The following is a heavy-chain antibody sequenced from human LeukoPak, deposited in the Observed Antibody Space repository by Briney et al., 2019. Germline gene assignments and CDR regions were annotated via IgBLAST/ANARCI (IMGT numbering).Heavy chain of an antibody. D-gene: IGHD6-13*01. V-gene: IGHV3-9*01. CDR1: GFTFDGYA. Sequence: GGSLRLSCAASGFTFDGYAMHWVRQAPGKGLEWVSGISWNSGSIGYGDCVKCRFTISRDNAKNSLYLQMNSLRAEDTALYYCAKDRGSSSYYGMDVWGQGTTVTVSS. J-gene: IGHJ6*02. CDR2: ISWNSGSI. CDR3: AKDRGSSSYYGMDV.